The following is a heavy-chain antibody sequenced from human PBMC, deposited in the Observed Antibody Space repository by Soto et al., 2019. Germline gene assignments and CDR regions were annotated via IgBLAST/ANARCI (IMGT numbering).Heavy chain of an antibody. D-gene: IGHD3-3*01. CDR2: TYYRSKWYN. J-gene: IGHJ6*02. CDR3: ARDLRFLEWLSSYGMAV. V-gene: IGHV6-1*01. Sequence: SQTLSLTCAISWDSVSSNSAAWNWIRQSPSRGLEWLGRTYYRSKWYNDYAVSVKSRITINPDTSKNQFSLQLNSVTPEDTAVYYCARDLRFLEWLSSYGMAVWGQGTTVTVSS. CDR1: WDSVSSNSAA.